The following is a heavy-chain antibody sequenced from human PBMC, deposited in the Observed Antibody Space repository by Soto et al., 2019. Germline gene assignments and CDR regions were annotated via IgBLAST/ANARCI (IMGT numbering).Heavy chain of an antibody. CDR2: ISGSGDSA. J-gene: IGHJ4*02. V-gene: IGHV3-23*01. Sequence: VQLLESGGGLVQPGGSLRLSCAASGFIFRDYAMNWVRQAPGQGLEWVSDISGSGDSARYADSVKGRFTISRDHSRDTLYLHMNSLRVDDTAVYYCGKERRGSGWSVCDFWGQGDLVTVSS. CDR1: GFIFRDYA. D-gene: IGHD6-19*01. CDR3: GKERRGSGWSVCDF.